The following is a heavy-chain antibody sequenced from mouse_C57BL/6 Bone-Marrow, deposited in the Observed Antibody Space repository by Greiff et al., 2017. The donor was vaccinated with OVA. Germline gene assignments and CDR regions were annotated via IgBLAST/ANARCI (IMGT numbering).Heavy chain of an antibody. D-gene: IGHD2-3*01. CDR1: GYAFSSSW. V-gene: IGHV1-82*01. CDR2: IYPGDGDT. CDR3: ARSGIYDGYYFDY. Sequence: VQLVESGPELVKPGASVKISCKASGYAFSSSWMNWVKQRPGKGLEWIGRIYPGDGDTNYNGKFKGKATLTADKSSSTAYMQLSSLTSEDSAVYFCARSGIYDGYYFDYWGQGTTLTVSS. J-gene: IGHJ2*01.